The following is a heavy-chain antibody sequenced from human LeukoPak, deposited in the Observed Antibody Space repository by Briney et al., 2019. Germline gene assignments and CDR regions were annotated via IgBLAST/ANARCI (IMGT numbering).Heavy chain of an antibody. J-gene: IGHJ6*04. Sequence: SVKVSCKASGGTFSSYAISWVRQAPGQGFEWMGGIIPIFGTANYAQKFQGRVTITADESTSTAYMELSSLRSEDTAVYYCAREIDYGDGIYYYYGMDVWGKGTTVTVSS. V-gene: IGHV1-69*13. CDR2: IIPIFGTA. CDR1: GGTFSSYA. D-gene: IGHD4-17*01. CDR3: AREIDYGDGIYYYYGMDV.